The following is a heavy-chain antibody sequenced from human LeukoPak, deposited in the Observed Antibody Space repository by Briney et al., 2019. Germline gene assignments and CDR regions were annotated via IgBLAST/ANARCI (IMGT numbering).Heavy chain of an antibody. V-gene: IGHV4-59*01. Sequence: SETLSLTCTVSGGSISTFYWSWIRQPPGKALEWIGYIYYSGSTNYNPSLKSRVTISVDTSKKQFSLKLSSVTAADTAVYYCARAPVVPAAMPVSWFDPWGQGTLVTVSS. CDR1: GGSISTFY. CDR3: ARAPVVPAAMPVSWFDP. J-gene: IGHJ5*02. CDR2: IYYSGST. D-gene: IGHD2-2*01.